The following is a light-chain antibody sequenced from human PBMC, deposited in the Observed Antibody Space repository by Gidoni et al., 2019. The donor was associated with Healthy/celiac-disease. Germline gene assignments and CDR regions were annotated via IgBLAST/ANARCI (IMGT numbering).Light chain of an antibody. J-gene: IGKJ1*01. CDR1: QSVSSN. V-gene: IGKV3-15*01. CDR3: QQYNNWPLWT. Sequence: EIVMTQSTATLSVSPGERATLSGRASQSVSSNLAWYQQKPGQAPRLLIYGASTRATGIPARFSGSGSGTEFTLTISSLQSEDFAVYYRQQYNNWPLWTFGQGTKVEIK. CDR2: GAS.